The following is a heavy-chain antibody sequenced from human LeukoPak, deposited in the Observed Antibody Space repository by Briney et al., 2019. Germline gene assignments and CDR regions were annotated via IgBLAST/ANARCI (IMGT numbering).Heavy chain of an antibody. CDR3: ARGRQLGH. CDR2: IKEDGSEK. D-gene: IGHD6-13*01. J-gene: IGHJ4*02. Sequence: PGGSLRLSCAASGFTFSSYWMSWVRQAPGKGLEWVANIKEDGSEKNYVDSVKGRFTISRDNVKNSLSLQMNSLRTEDTAAYYCARGRQLGHWGQGTLVTVSS. V-gene: IGHV3-7*03. CDR1: GFTFSSYW.